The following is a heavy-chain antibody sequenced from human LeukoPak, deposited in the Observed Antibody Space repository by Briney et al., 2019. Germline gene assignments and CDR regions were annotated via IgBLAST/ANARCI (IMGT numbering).Heavy chain of an antibody. Sequence: PSETLSLTCAVYGGSFSGYYWTWNRQPPGKGLEWIGEINHSGGTNYNPSLKSRVTISVDTSKNQFSLKLSSVTAADTAVYYCARGHPLLDYWGQGTLVTVSS. V-gene: IGHV4-34*01. J-gene: IGHJ4*02. CDR3: ARGHPLLDY. CDR1: GGSFSGYY. CDR2: INHSGGT. D-gene: IGHD2-21*02.